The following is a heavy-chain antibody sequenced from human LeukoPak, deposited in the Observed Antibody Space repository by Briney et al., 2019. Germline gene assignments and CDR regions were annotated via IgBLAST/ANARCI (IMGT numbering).Heavy chain of an antibody. V-gene: IGHV1-2*02. J-gene: IGHJ4*02. Sequence: ASVKVSCKASGYTFTSYGISWVRQAPGQGLEWMGWINPNSGGTNYAQKFQGRVTMTRDTSISTAYMELSRLRSDDTAVYYCARVYGEGDDYWGQGTLVTVSS. CDR2: INPNSGGT. CDR1: GYTFTSYG. D-gene: IGHD4-17*01. CDR3: ARVYGEGDDY.